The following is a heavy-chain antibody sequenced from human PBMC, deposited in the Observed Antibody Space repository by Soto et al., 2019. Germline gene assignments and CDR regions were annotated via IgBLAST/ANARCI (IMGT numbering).Heavy chain of an antibody. V-gene: IGHV3-30-3*01. Sequence: GGSLRLSCAASGFTFSSYAMHWVRQAPGKGLEWVAVISYDGSNKYYADSVKGRFTISRDNSKNTLYLQMNSLRAEDTAVYYCAREEYTSWFDPWGQGTRVTVSS. D-gene: IGHD6-6*01. CDR2: ISYDGSNK. CDR3: AREEYTSWFDP. CDR1: GFTFSSYA. J-gene: IGHJ5*02.